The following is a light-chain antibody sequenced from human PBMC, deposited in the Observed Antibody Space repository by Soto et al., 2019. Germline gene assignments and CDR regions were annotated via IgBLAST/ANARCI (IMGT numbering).Light chain of an antibody. V-gene: IGKV3-11*01. CDR3: QQRGNWSIT. J-gene: IGKJ5*01. CDR1: QTISSY. Sequence: DIVLTQSPATLSLSPGQRATLSCRASQTISSYLAWYQHKPGQAPRLLIYDASNRATGIPARFSGSGSGTDFTLTLSSQEPEDSAVYYCQQRGNWSITFGQGTRLEI. CDR2: DAS.